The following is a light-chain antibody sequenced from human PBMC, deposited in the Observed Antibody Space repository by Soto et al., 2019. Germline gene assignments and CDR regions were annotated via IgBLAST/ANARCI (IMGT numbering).Light chain of an antibody. CDR2: TAY. J-gene: IGKJ2*01. CDR3: LQEYNFPYT. CDR1: QDIRND. V-gene: IGKV1-6*01. Sequence: IQMTQSPSSLSASIGDRVTITCRASQDIRNDLGWYQRKPGKAPKLLIYTAYKLQSGVPSRFSGSGSGTDFTLIISSLQPEDFATYYCLQEYNFPYTFGQGTKLDI.